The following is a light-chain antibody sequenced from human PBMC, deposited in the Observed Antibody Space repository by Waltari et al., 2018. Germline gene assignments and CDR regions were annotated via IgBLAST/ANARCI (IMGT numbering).Light chain of an antibody. J-gene: IGKJ2*01. V-gene: IGKV3-11*01. CDR2: EAS. CDR3: QQRTNWRYT. Sequence: IVLTQSPATLSLSPGERATRSCRASQSVSSSLAWYQQKPGQAPRLPIFEASNRATGIPARFSGSGSGTDFTLTISSLQPEDFAVYYCQQRTNWRYTFGQGTKLEIK. CDR1: QSVSSS.